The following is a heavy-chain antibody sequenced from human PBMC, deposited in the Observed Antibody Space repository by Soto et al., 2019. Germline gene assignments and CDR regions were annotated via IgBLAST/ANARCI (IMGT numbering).Heavy chain of an antibody. Sequence: QVQLVQSGAEVKKPGSSVKVSCRASGGTFNSHTISWVRQAPGQGLEWMGGIMPMFGVTNYARKFQGRLTMTADEPTTTASREVISLTSEDTAIYYCAGDGGTPSVSMARVGSHYSGLDVWGQGTTVTGSS. CDR2: IMPMFGVT. D-gene: IGHD1-26*01. CDR1: GGTFNSHT. CDR3: AGDGGTPSVSMARVGSHYSGLDV. V-gene: IGHV1-69*12. J-gene: IGHJ6*02.